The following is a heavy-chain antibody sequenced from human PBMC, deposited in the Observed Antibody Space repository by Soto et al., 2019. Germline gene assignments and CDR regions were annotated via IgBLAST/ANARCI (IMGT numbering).Heavy chain of an antibody. V-gene: IGHV3-33*01. CDR2: IWYDGSNK. Sequence: GGSLRLSCAASGFTFSSYGMHWVRQAPGKGLEWVAVIWYDGSNKYYADSVKGRFTISRDNSKNTLYLQMNSLRAEDTAVYYWARDFEEQWLISGNYYYYYGMDVWGQGTTVTVSS. CDR1: GFTFSSYG. J-gene: IGHJ6*02. CDR3: ARDFEEQWLISGNYYYYYGMDV. D-gene: IGHD6-19*01.